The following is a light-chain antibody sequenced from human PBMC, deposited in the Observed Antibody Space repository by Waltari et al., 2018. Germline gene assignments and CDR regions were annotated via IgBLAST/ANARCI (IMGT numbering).Light chain of an antibody. CDR3: NSRDNRGQGVI. V-gene: IGLV3-19*01. Sequence: SSELTQDPAVSVALGQTIRITCQRDSLRSGDASWYQQKPGQATVLVMFGENNRPSGIPDRFSGSIAGSTTSLTITGAQAEDEADYYCNSRDNRGQGVIFGGGTKVTVL. J-gene: IGLJ2*01. CDR1: SLRSGD. CDR2: GEN.